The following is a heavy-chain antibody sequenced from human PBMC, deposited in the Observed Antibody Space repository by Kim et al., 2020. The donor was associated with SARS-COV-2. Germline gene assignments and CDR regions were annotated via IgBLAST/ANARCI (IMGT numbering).Heavy chain of an antibody. J-gene: IGHJ4*02. CDR2: IIPILGIA. Sequence: SVKVSCKASGGTFSSYAVSWVRQAPGQGLEWMGRIIPILGIANYAQKFQGRVTITADKSTSTAYMELSILRSEDTAVYYCASKGTNWNYIVGDTFDYWGQGTLVTVSS. CDR3: ASKGTNWNYIVGDTFDY. CDR1: GGTFSSYA. D-gene: IGHD1-7*01. V-gene: IGHV1-69*04.